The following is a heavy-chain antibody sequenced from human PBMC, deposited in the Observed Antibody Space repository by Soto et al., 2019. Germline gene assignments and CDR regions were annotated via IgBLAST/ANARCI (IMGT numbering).Heavy chain of an antibody. Sequence: SVKVSCKASGGTFSSYAISWVRQAPGQGLEWMGGIIPIFGTANYAQKFQGRVTITADESTSTAYMELSSLRSEDTAVYYCARGRSVRPATANWFDPWGQGTLVTVSS. CDR1: GGTFSSYA. V-gene: IGHV1-69*13. CDR2: IIPIFGTA. J-gene: IGHJ5*02. D-gene: IGHD2-21*02. CDR3: ARGRSVRPATANWFDP.